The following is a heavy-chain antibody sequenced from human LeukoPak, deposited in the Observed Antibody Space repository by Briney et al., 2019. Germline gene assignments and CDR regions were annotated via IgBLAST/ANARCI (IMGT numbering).Heavy chain of an antibody. CDR2: IKQDGSEK. Sequence: GGSLRLSCAASGFTFSSYWMSWVRQAPGKGLEWVANIKQDGSEKYYVDSVKGGFTISRDNAKNSLYLQMNSLRAEDTAVYYCARENSGWYQAFDIWGQGTMVTVSS. V-gene: IGHV3-7*01. J-gene: IGHJ3*02. CDR1: GFTFSSYW. CDR3: ARENSGWYQAFDI. D-gene: IGHD6-19*01.